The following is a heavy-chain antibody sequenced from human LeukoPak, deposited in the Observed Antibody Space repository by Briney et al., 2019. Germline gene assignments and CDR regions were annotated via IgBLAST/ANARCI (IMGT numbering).Heavy chain of an antibody. CDR2: IWYDGSNK. Sequence: PGGSPRLSCEASGFIFSSHGMYWVRQAPGKGLEWVAVIWYDGSNKYYADSVKGRFTISRDNSKNMLYLQMNSLRAEDTAVYYCARERTPSTVVTTADAFDIWGQGTMVTVSS. CDR3: ARERTPSTVVTTADAFDI. J-gene: IGHJ3*02. V-gene: IGHV3-33*01. D-gene: IGHD4-17*01. CDR1: GFIFSSHG.